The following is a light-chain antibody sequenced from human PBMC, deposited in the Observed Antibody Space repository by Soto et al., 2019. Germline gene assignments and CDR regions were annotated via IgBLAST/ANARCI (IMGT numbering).Light chain of an antibody. V-gene: IGLV2-14*01. CDR2: DVS. Sequence: QSALTQPAYVSGSPGQSITISCTGTTSDVGDYNFVSWYQQHPGKAPKLMIYDVSSRPSGVSHRFSGSKSGNTASLTISGIQAEDEADYYCSSYASSNTLLFGGGTKVTVL. CDR3: SSYASSNTLL. CDR1: TSDVGDYNF. J-gene: IGLJ2*01.